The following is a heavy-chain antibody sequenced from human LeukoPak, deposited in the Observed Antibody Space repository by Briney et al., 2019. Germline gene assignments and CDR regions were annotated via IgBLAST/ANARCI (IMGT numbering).Heavy chain of an antibody. V-gene: IGHV3-30*03. CDR2: ISYDGSEK. J-gene: IGHJ6*02. D-gene: IGHD3-10*01. Sequence: PGGSLRLSCAASGLTFSDYAFHWVRQAPGKGLEWVALISYDGSEKYYADSVKGRFTISRDNSKNTLYFQMNSLRAEDTAVYYCVVMGGSGIYAYYGMDVWGPGTTVTVSS. CDR3: VVMGGSGIYAYYGMDV. CDR1: GLTFSDYA.